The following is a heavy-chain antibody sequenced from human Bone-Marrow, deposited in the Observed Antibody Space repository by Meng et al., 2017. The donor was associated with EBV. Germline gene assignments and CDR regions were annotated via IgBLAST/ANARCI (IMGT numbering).Heavy chain of an antibody. V-gene: IGHV4-30-4*01. D-gene: IGHD4-17*01. Sequence: VQPQESGPGLVKPSQTLSLTCAVSDDSIHSGGYYWSWIRQPPGKGLEWIGYIYYSSSTYYTPSLKTRLTISLDTSKSQFSLKLYSVTAADTAMYYCARAGRGYGDFEYYFDYWGQGTLVTVSS. CDR2: IYYSSST. J-gene: IGHJ4*02. CDR3: ARAGRGYGDFEYYFDY. CDR1: DDSIHSGGYY.